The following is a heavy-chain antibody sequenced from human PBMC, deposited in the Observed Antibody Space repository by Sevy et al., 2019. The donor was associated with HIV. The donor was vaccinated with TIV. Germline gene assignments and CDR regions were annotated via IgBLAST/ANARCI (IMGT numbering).Heavy chain of an antibody. V-gene: IGHV1-2*02. J-gene: IGHJ3*02. D-gene: IGHD3-3*01. CDR2: INPNSGDT. Sequence: ASVKVSCKASGYSFAVYYMHWVRQAPGHGLEWMGWINPNSGDTHYAQRFQGRVTMTTYTSISTAYMELSRLRSDDTAIYYCARSITIFGVAPVGIWGQGTTVTVSS. CDR1: GYSFAVYY. CDR3: ARSITIFGVAPVGI.